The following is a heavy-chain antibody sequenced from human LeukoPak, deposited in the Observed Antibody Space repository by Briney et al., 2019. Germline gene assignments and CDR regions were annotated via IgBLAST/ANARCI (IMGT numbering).Heavy chain of an antibody. J-gene: IGHJ4*02. CDR2: IYYSGST. D-gene: IGHD6-19*01. CDR3: ARITYSSGSYYFDY. CDR1: GGSISSFY. Sequence: SETLSLTCTVSGGSISSFYWSWIRQPPGKGLEWIGYIYYSGSTNYNPSLQSRVTISVDTSKNQFSLKLSSVTAADTAVYYCARITYSSGSYYFDYWSQGTLVTVSS. V-gene: IGHV4-59*01.